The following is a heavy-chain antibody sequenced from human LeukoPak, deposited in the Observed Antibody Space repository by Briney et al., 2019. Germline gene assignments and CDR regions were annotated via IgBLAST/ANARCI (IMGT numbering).Heavy chain of an antibody. V-gene: IGHV3-48*03. J-gene: IGHJ4*02. D-gene: IGHD2-15*01. CDR3: ARDIIPAYCSGGSRYGTMLINIDY. CDR2: ISSSGSTI. CDR1: GFTFSSYE. Sequence: GGSLRLSCAASGFTFSSYEMNWVRQAPGKGLEWVSYISSSGSTIYYADSVKGRFTISRDNAKNSLYLQMNSLRAEDTAVYYCARDIIPAYCSGGSRYGTMLINIDYWGQGTLVTVSS.